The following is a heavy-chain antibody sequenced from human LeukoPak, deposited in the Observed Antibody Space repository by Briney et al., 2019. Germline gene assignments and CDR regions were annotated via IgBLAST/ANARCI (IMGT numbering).Heavy chain of an antibody. Sequence: GGSLRLSCAASGFTFSSYGMSWVRQAPGKGLEWVSAISGSGGSTYYADSVKGRFTTSRDNSKNTLYLQMNSLRAEDTAVYYCAKDPPGVIVVPAAFDYWGQGTLVTVSS. V-gene: IGHV3-23*01. CDR1: GFTFSSYG. J-gene: IGHJ4*02. CDR3: AKDPPGVIVVPAAFDY. D-gene: IGHD2-2*01. CDR2: ISGSGGST.